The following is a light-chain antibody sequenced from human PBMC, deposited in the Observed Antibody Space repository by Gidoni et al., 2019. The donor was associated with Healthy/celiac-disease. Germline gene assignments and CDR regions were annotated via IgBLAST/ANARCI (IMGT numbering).Light chain of an antibody. CDR3: QQRSNWPWT. Sequence: DIVLTQSPATLSLSPGERATLSCRASQSVSSYLAWYQQKPGQAPWLRIYDASNRATGIPARFSGSGSGTDFTLTISSLETEDFAVYYCQQRSNWPWTFGQGTKVEIK. J-gene: IGKJ1*01. CDR2: DAS. CDR1: QSVSSY. V-gene: IGKV3-11*01.